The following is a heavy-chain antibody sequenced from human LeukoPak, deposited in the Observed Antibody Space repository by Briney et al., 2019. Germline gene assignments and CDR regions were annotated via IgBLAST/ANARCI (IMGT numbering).Heavy chain of an antibody. V-gene: IGHV4-34*01. Sequence: SETLSLTCAVYGDCFKNYYWTWVRQSPEKGLEWIGEINHGGLTSYNPSLESRLTLLVDTSKNQFSLNLRSVTAADTAVYFCARARAFVWGSYRYIPYYFDPWGQGTLVTVSS. D-gene: IGHD3-16*02. J-gene: IGHJ5*02. CDR3: ARARAFVWGSYRYIPYYFDP. CDR1: GDCFKNYY. CDR2: INHGGLT.